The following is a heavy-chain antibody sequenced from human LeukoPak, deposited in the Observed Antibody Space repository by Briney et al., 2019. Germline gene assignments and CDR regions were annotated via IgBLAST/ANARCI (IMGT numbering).Heavy chain of an antibody. CDR1: GFTFSSYA. Sequence: PWGSLRLSCAASGFTFSSYAMSWVRQAPGKGLEWVSAISGSGGSTYYADSVKGRFTISRDNSKNTLYLQMNSLRAEDTAVYYCAKGRYCSSTSCRTGPFDYWGQGTLVTVSS. J-gene: IGHJ4*02. D-gene: IGHD2-2*01. CDR2: ISGSGGST. CDR3: AKGRYCSSTSCRTGPFDY. V-gene: IGHV3-23*01.